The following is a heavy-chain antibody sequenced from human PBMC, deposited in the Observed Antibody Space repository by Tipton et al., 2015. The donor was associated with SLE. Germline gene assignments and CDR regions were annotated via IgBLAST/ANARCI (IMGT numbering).Heavy chain of an antibody. CDR3: ASGGEDYGMDA. D-gene: IGHD3-16*01. V-gene: IGHV4-39*01. Sequence: TLSLTCTVSGGSISSSSYYWGWIRQPPGKGLEWIGSIYYSGSTYYNPSLKSRVTISVDTSKNQFSLKLSSVTAADTAVYYCASGGEDYGMDAWGQGTTVTVSS. J-gene: IGHJ6*02. CDR1: GGSISSSSYY. CDR2: IYYSGST.